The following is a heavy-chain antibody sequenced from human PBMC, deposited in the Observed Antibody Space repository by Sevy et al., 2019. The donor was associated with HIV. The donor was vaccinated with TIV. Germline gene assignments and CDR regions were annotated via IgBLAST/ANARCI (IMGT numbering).Heavy chain of an antibody. Sequence: GGSLRLSCAASGFTFSSYSMNWVRQAPGKGLEWVSSISSSSSYIYYADSVKGRFTISRDNAKNSLYLQMNSLRAEDTAVYYCARDHGAVAGPRYPMDVWGQGTTVTVSS. D-gene: IGHD6-19*01. V-gene: IGHV3-21*01. CDR3: ARDHGAVAGPRYPMDV. CDR1: GFTFSSYS. CDR2: ISSSSSYI. J-gene: IGHJ6*02.